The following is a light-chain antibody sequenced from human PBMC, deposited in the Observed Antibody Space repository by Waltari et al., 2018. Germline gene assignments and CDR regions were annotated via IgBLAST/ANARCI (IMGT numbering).Light chain of an antibody. CDR1: QSVSSS. V-gene: IGKV3-11*01. CDR2: DAS. Sequence: EIVLPQSPATLSLSPGERATLSCRASQSVSSSLAWYQQKPGQAPRLLIYDASNRATGIPARFSGSGSGTDFTLTISSLEPEDFAVYYCQQRSNWPPIFTFGPGTKVDIK. CDR3: QQRSNWPPIFT. J-gene: IGKJ3*01.